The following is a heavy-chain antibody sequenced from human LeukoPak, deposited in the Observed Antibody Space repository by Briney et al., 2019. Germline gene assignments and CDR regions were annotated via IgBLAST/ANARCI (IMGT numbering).Heavy chain of an antibody. Sequence: SVKVSCKASGGTFSKYAVNWVRLAPGQGLEWMGWIIPVRGTANYAQRFQGRVTITADKSTTTTYMELNSLRSEDTAVYYCARSLHKWNDVIDYYYFYIVVWRQGTTVTVSS. D-gene: IGHD1-20*01. CDR3: ARSLHKWNDVIDYYYFYIVV. V-gene: IGHV1-69*04. CDR1: GGTFSKYA. CDR2: IIPVRGTA. J-gene: IGHJ6*03.